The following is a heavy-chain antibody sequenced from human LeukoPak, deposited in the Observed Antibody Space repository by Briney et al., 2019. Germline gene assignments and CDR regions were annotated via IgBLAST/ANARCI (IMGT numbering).Heavy chain of an antibody. V-gene: IGHV3-74*01. Sequence: GGSLRLSCAASGFTFSSQGMHWVGPAPGMAPVWVSRINGDGSTTSYADSVKGPFTSSRDNAKNTLYMQMTSLRAEATAVYYCARGALWNDYWGQGTLVTVSS. CDR1: GFTFSSQG. CDR3: ARGALWNDY. CDR2: INGDGSTT. D-gene: IGHD1-1*01. J-gene: IGHJ4*02.